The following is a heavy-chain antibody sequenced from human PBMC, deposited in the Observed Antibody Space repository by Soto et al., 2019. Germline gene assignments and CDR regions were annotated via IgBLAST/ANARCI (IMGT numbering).Heavy chain of an antibody. CDR3: ARPFRWYSSSWSDNWYFDL. Sequence: SETLSLTCTVSGGSISSGGYYWSWIRQHPGTGLEWIGYTYYSGSTYYNPSLKSRVTISVDTSKNQFSLKLSSVTAVDTATYYCARPFRWYSSSWSDNWYFDLWGRGTLVTVSS. CDR1: GGSISSGGYY. V-gene: IGHV4-31*03. J-gene: IGHJ2*01. CDR2: TYYSGST. D-gene: IGHD6-13*01.